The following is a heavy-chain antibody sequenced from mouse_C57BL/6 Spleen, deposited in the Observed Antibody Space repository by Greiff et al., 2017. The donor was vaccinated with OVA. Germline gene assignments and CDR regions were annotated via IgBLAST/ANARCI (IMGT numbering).Heavy chain of an antibody. CDR1: GYTFTSYW. J-gene: IGHJ1*03. CDR2: IDPSDSYT. V-gene: IGHV1-69*01. CDR3: SRKNYYGSSYSYWYFDV. D-gene: IGHD1-1*01. Sequence: QVQLQQSGAELVMPGASVKLSCKASGYTFTSYWMHWVKQRPGQGLEWIGEIDPSDSYTNYNQKFKGKSTLTVDKSSSTAYMQLSSLTSEDSAVYYCSRKNYYGSSYSYWYFDVWGTGTTVTVSS.